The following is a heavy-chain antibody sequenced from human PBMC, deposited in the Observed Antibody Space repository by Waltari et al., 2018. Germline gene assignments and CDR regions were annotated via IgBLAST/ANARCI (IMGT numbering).Heavy chain of an antibody. CDR2: IYYSGST. J-gene: IGHJ6*03. D-gene: IGHD4-17*01. CDR1: GCSISSYY. CDR3: ARLRGPPFSYYYYMDV. V-gene: IGHV4-59*08. Sequence: QVQLQESGPGLVKPSETLSLTCTVSGCSISSYYWSWIRQPPGKGLEWIGYIYYSGSTNYNPSLKSRVTISVDTSKNQFSLKLSSVTAADTAVYYCARLRGPPFSYYYYMDVWGKGTTVTISS.